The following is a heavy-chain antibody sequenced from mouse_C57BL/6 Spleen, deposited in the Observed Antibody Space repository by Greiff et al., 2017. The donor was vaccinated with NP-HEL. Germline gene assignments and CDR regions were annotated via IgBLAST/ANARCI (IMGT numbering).Heavy chain of an antibody. CDR1: GYTFTSYW. CDR2: IHPSDSDT. J-gene: IGHJ3*01. Sequence: VQLQQPGAELVKPGASVKVSCKACGYTFTSYWMHWVKQRPGQGLEWIGRIHPSDSDTNSNQKFKGKATLTVDKSSSTAYMQLSSLTSEDAAVYYCASSPYYYGEVAYWGQGTLVTVSA. D-gene: IGHD1-1*01. CDR3: ASSPYYYGEVAY. V-gene: IGHV1-74*01.